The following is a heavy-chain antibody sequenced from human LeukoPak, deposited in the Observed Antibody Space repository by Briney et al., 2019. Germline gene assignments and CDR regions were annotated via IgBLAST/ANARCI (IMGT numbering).Heavy chain of an antibody. CDR2: ISSRGSTI. CDR3: ASLILPYIVRGVSYYYGMDA. J-gene: IGHJ6*02. Sequence: GGSLRLSCAASGFTFSSYEMNWVRQAPGKWLEWVSYISSRGSTIYYADSVKGRFTISRDNAKNSLYLQMNSLRAEDTAVYYCASLILPYIVRGVSYYYGMDAWGQGTTVTVSS. CDR1: GFTFSSYE. V-gene: IGHV3-48*03. D-gene: IGHD3-10*01.